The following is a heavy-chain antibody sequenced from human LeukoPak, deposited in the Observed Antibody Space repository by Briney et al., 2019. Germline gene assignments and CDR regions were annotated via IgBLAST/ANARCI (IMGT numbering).Heavy chain of an antibody. CDR1: GFTFSNYG. CDR2: INADGGTT. V-gene: IGHV3-23*01. Sequence: GGSLRLSCAASGFTFSNYGMSWARQAPGNGLEWVSLINADGGTTYYADSVKGRFTISRDNSKNTLYLQLNSLRGEDTAVYYCAKDFSRADGHSYFDLWGLGTLVTVSS. D-gene: IGHD5-24*01. J-gene: IGHJ2*01. CDR3: AKDFSRADGHSYFDL.